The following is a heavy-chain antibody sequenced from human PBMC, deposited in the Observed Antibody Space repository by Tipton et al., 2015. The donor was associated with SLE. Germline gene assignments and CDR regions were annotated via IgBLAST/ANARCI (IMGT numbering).Heavy chain of an antibody. J-gene: IGHJ4*02. CDR2: ISGSGGST. CDR3: AKVPVVVVAATPGHFDY. Sequence: SLRLSCAASGFTFSDYYMSWIRQAPGKGVEWVSAISGSGGSTYYADSVKGRFTISRDNSKSTLYLQMNSLRAEDTAVYYCAKVPVVVVAATPGHFDYWGQGTLVTVSS. CDR1: GFTFSDYY. V-gene: IGHV3-23*01. D-gene: IGHD2-15*01.